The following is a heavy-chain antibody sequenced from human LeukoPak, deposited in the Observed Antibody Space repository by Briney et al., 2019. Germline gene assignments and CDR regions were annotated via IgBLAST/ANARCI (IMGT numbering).Heavy chain of an antibody. CDR2: ISYDGSNK. CDR1: GFTVSSNY. Sequence: GGSLRLSCAASGFTVSSNYMSWVRQAPGKGLEWVAVISYDGSNKYYADSVKGRFTISRDNSKNTLYLQMNSLRAEDTAVYYCAKDLGQDHYYYYGMDVWGQGTTVTVSS. CDR3: AKDLGQDHYYYYGMDV. D-gene: IGHD2-15*01. V-gene: IGHV3-30*18. J-gene: IGHJ6*02.